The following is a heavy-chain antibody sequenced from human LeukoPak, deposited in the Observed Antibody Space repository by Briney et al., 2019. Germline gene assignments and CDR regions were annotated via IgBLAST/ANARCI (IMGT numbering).Heavy chain of an antibody. CDR1: GFTFSSYA. CDR3: ARSLGESEEDY. CDR2: IYSDGST. V-gene: IGHV3-53*01. J-gene: IGHJ4*02. Sequence: GGSLRLSCAASGFTFSSYAMHWVRQAPGKGLEWVSVIYSDGSTYYADSVKGRFTISRDNSKNTLYLQMNSLRAEDTAVYYCARSLGESEEDYWGQGTLVTVSS. D-gene: IGHD1-26*01.